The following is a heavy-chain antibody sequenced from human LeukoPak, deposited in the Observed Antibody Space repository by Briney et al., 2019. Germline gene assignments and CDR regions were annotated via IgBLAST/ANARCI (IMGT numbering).Heavy chain of an antibody. Sequence: SETLSLTCAVYGGSFSGYYWSWIRQPPGKGLEWIGEINHSGSTNYNPSLKSRVTTSVDTSKNQFSLKLSSVTAADMAVYYCARDLSSTFDYWGQGTLVTISS. CDR1: GGSFSGYY. J-gene: IGHJ4*02. V-gene: IGHV4-34*01. D-gene: IGHD2/OR15-2a*01. CDR2: INHSGST. CDR3: ARDLSSTFDY.